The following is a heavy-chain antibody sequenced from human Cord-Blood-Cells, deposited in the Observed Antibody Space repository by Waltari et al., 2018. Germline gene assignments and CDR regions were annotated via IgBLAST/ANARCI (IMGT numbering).Heavy chain of an antibody. CDR1: GLTLRSLG. D-gene: IGHD1-26*01. CDR3: ASTIYSGYFDY. CDR2: ISSSSSYI. V-gene: IGHV3-21*01. Sequence: LRLLGPGGGVATPGGSLSRSCAPSGLTLRSLGRDWVRQAPGKGLEWVSSISSSSSYIYYADSVKGRFTIARDNAKNSLYLQMNSLRAEDTAVYYCASTIYSGYFDYWGQGTLVTVSS. J-gene: IGHJ4*02.